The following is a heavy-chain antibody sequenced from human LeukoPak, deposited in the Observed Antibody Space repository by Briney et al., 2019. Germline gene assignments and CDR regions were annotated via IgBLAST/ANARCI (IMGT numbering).Heavy chain of an antibody. Sequence: GGSLRLSCAASGFTFSDYYMSWIRQAPGKGLEWVSYISSSGSTIYYADSVKGRFTISRDNAKNSLYLQMNSLRAEDTAVYYCAKDRHYSSSWYFAEGIDYWGQGTLVTVSS. CDR2: ISSSGSTI. CDR1: GFTFSDYY. V-gene: IGHV3-11*01. J-gene: IGHJ4*02. CDR3: AKDRHYSSSWYFAEGIDY. D-gene: IGHD6-13*01.